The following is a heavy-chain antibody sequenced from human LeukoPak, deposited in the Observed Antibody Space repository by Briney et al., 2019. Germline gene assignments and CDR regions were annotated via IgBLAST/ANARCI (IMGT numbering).Heavy chain of an antibody. V-gene: IGHV3-9*02. D-gene: IGHD1-14*01. J-gene: IGHJ6*04. CDR1: GLTTRDHA. CDR3: TKDITPGGTDV. CDR2: IAWDGGRI. Sequence: GGSLRLSCAGSGLTTRDHAMHWVRQARGKGLEWVSGIAWDGGRIGYADCVKGRFTVSRDNAKNSLYLQMDSLRGDDTALYYCTKDITPGGTDVWGKGTTVTVSS.